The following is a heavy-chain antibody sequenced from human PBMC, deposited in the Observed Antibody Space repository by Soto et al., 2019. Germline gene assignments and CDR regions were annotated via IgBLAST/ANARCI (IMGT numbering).Heavy chain of an antibody. CDR2: IDPSDSYT. D-gene: IGHD6-19*01. Sequence: PGESLKISCKGSGYSFTSYWISWVRQMPGKGLEWMGRIDPSDSYTNYSPSFQGHVTISADKSISTAYLQWSSLKASDTAMYYCARVQGAVAGIDYYYYGMDVWGQGTTVTVSS. CDR3: ARVQGAVAGIDYYYYGMDV. J-gene: IGHJ6*02. CDR1: GYSFTSYW. V-gene: IGHV5-10-1*01.